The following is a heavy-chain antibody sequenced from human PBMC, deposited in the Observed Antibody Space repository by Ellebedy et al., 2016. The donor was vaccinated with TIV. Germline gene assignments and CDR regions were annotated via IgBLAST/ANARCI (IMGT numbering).Heavy chain of an antibody. CDR3: ARDRASGAGYGMDV. J-gene: IGHJ6*02. D-gene: IGHD1-26*01. Sequence: MPSETLSLTCTVSGGSISSYYWTWIRQPPGKGLEWIGYIYYSGYTNYNPSLKSRVTMSVDTAKNQFSLRLTSVPDADTAIYYCARDRASGAGYGMDVWGQGTTVTVSS. CDR1: GGSISSYY. V-gene: IGHV4-59*01. CDR2: IYYSGYT.